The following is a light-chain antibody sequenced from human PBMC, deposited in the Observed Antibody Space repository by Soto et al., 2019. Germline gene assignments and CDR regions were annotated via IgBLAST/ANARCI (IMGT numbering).Light chain of an antibody. J-gene: IGKJ1*01. CDR1: QGIGDT. CDR3: HQYGSSPAT. V-gene: IGKV3-20*01. Sequence: EVVMRQSPATLSVSPGEGATLSCRASQGIGDTLAWYQHKPGQTPRLLIYGASSRATGIPDRFSGSGSGTDFTLSISRLEPEDFAVYYCHQYGSSPATFGQGTKVDIK. CDR2: GAS.